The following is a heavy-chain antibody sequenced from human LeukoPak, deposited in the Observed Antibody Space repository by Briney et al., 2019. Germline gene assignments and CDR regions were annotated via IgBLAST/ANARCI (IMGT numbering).Heavy chain of an antibody. V-gene: IGHV4-59*01. D-gene: IGHD3-10*01. Sequence: SQTLSLTCTVSGGSISSYYWSWIQQPPGEGLEWIGYIYYSGSTNYNPSLKSRVTISVDTSKNQFSLKLSSVTAADTAVYYCARRKGAGSQLGLWFGDHDAFDIWGQGTMVTVSS. CDR1: GGSISSYY. CDR2: IYYSGST. CDR3: ARRKGAGSQLGLWFGDHDAFDI. J-gene: IGHJ3*02.